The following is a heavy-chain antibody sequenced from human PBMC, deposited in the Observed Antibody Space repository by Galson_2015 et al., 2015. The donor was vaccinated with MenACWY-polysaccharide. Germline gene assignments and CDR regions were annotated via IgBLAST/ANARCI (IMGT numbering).Heavy chain of an antibody. CDR2: IYPDSSET. Sequence: QSGAEVKKPGESLKISCQGSGYSFTTYWIGWVRQMPGKGLDWMGIIYPDSSETRYSPSFQGQVTFSADTSINTAYLQWSSLEASDTGMYYCARGIGYSTTWFDYWGQGTLVTVSS. V-gene: IGHV5-51*03. CDR3: ARGIGYSTTWFDY. J-gene: IGHJ4*02. CDR1: GYSFTTYW. D-gene: IGHD2-21*01.